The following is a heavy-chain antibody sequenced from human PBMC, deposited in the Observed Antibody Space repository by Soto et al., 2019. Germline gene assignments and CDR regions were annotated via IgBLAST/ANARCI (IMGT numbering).Heavy chain of an antibody. J-gene: IGHJ6*02. D-gene: IGHD4-4*01. V-gene: IGHV3-72*01. CDR3: GRGGYRHYSAYYYYALDV. CDR1: GFTLSDYY. CDR2: TRDKPNSYTT. Sequence: PGGSLRLSCVASGFTLSDYYVDWVRQAPGKGLEWVGRTRDKPNSYTTEYAASVEGRFTISRDDSKNSLYLQLNSLKTEDTAVYYCGRGGYRHYSAYYYYALDVWGQGTTVTVSS.